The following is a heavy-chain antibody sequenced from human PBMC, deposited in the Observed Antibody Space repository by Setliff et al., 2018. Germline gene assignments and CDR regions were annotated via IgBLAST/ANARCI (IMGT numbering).Heavy chain of an antibody. CDR3: ARGRHPPWSGYPYYYMDV. CDR2: IIPIFGAA. Sequence: SVKVSCKVSGGTFSSYAISWVRQAPGQGLEWMGRIIPIFGAANYAQKFQGRVTITADKSTSTAYMELSSLRSEDTAVYYCARGRHPPWSGYPYYYMDVWGKGTTVTVSS. J-gene: IGHJ6*03. V-gene: IGHV1-69*06. D-gene: IGHD3-3*01. CDR1: GGTFSSYA.